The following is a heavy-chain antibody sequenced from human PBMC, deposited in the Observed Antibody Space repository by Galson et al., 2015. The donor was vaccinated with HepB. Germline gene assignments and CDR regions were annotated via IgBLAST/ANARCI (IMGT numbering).Heavy chain of an antibody. V-gene: IGHV3-23*01. CDR1: GYNIGSRA. CDR3: AKDHPSGGWPVFDY. J-gene: IGHJ4*02. D-gene: IGHD2-15*01. CDR2: VNNVGNA. Sequence: SLRLSCAASGYNIGSRAVSWVRQAPGEGPEWIASVNNVGNAYYANSVKGRFTASRDDSKNTLFLEMNSLRVEDTGVYYCAKDHPSGGWPVFDYWGQGTLVTVAS.